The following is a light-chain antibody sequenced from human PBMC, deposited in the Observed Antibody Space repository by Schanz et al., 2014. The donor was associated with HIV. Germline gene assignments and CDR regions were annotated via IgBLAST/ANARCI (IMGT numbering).Light chain of an antibody. CDR2: GNN. CDR3: QTYDSSLSGSV. V-gene: IGLV1-40*01. J-gene: IGLJ3*02. CDR1: SSNIGAGYD. Sequence: QSVLTQPPSVSGAPGQRVTISCTGSSSNIGAGYDVHWYLQLPGTAPKLLIYGNNNRPSGVPDRFSASKSGTSASLAITGLQSDDEADYYCQTYDSSLSGSVFGGGTKLTVL.